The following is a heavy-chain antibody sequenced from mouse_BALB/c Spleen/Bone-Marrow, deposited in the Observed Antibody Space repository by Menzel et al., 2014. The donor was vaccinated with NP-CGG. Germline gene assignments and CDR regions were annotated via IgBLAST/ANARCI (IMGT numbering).Heavy chain of an antibody. D-gene: IGHD2-3*01. CDR3: VREDGHLHYYSMDY. CDR2: IWAGGST. V-gene: IGHV2-9*02. CDR1: GFSLTSYG. Sequence: VNVVESGPGLVAPSQSLSIPCTVSGFSLTSYGVHWVRQPPGKGLEWLGVIWAGGSTNYNSALMSRLSISKDNSKSQVFLKMNSLQTDDTAMYYCVREDGHLHYYSMDYWGQGTSVTVSS. J-gene: IGHJ4*01.